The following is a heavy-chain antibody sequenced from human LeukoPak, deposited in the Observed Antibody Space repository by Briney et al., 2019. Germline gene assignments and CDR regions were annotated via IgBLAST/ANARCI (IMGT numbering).Heavy chain of an antibody. Sequence: GASVKVSCKASGYTFTSYGISWVRQAPGPGLEWMGWISAYNGNTNYAQKLQGRVTMTTDTSTSTAYMELRSLRSDDTAVYYCAREIRYCSSTSCYTQRYYYYGMDVWGQGTTVTVSS. D-gene: IGHD2-2*02. CDR1: GYTFTSYG. J-gene: IGHJ6*02. V-gene: IGHV1-18*01. CDR2: ISAYNGNT. CDR3: AREIRYCSSTSCYTQRYYYYGMDV.